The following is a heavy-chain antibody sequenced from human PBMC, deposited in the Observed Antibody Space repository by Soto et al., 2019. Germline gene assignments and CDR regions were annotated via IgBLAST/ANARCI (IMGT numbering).Heavy chain of an antibody. Sequence: LSLTCTVSGGSISSYYWSWIRQPPGKGLEWIGYIYYSGSTNYNPSLKSRVTISVDTSKNQFSLKLSSVTAADTALYYCARGSGWTPYFDYWGQGTLVTVSS. J-gene: IGHJ4*02. D-gene: IGHD6-19*01. CDR3: ARGSGWTPYFDY. CDR1: GGSISSYY. CDR2: IYYSGST. V-gene: IGHV4-59*01.